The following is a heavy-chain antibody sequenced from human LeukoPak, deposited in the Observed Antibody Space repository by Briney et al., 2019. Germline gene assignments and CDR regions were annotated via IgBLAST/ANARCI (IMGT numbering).Heavy chain of an antibody. CDR1: GYTFTSYY. Sequence: ASVKVSCKVSGYTFTSYYMHWVRQAPGQGLEWMGIINPSGGSTSYAQKFQGGVTMTRDMSTSTVYMELSSPRSEDTAVYYCARERTTSSGFDPWGQGTLVTVSS. CDR2: INPSGGST. CDR3: ARERTTSSGFDP. J-gene: IGHJ5*02. D-gene: IGHD1-1*01. V-gene: IGHV1-46*01.